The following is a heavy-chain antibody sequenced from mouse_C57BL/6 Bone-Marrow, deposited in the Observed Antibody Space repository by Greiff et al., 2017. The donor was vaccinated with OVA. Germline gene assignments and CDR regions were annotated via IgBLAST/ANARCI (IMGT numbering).Heavy chain of an antibody. J-gene: IGHJ2*01. D-gene: IGHD2-1*01. CDR2: IFPGSGST. V-gene: IGHV1-75*01. CDR3: ASPLYYGNYVAFDY. CDR1: GYTFTDYY. Sequence: VQLQQSGPELVKPGASVKISCKASGYTFTDYYINWVKQRPGQGLEWIGWIFPGSGSTYYNEKFKGKATLTVDKSSSTAYMLLSSLTSEDSAVYFCASPLYYGNYVAFDYWGQGTTLTVSS.